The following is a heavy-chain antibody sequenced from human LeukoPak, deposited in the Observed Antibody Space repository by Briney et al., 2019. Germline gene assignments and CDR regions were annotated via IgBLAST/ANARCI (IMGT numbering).Heavy chain of an antibody. V-gene: IGHV4-4*07. CDR1: GGSISSYY. CDR3: ARDPGGIVGATTNAFDI. Sequence: PSETLSLTCTVSGGSISSYYWSWIRQPAGKGLEWIGRIYTSGSTNYNPSPKSRVTISVDKSKNQFSLKLSSVTAADTAVYYCARDPGGIVGATTNAFDIWGQGTMVTVSS. CDR2: IYTSGST. D-gene: IGHD1-26*01. J-gene: IGHJ3*02.